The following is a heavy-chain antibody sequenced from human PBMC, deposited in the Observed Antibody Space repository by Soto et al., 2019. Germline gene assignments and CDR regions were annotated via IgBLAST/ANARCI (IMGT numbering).Heavy chain of an antibody. D-gene: IGHD6-6*01. CDR1: GLTVSRTQ. CDR2: IYSGGST. V-gene: IGHV3-53*01. J-gene: IGHJ4*02. CDR3: ARAREPEYSSSIFFDY. Sequence: EVQLVKAGGGLIQPGGSLRLSCAVSGLTVSRTQMSWVRQAPGKGLQWVSVIYSGGSTYYANAVKGRFTISRDISENTVYLELDKLTVDDTAVYYCARAREPEYSSSIFFDYWGRGTLVTVSS.